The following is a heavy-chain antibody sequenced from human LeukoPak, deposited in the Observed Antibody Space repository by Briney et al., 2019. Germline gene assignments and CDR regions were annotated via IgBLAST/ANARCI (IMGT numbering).Heavy chain of an antibody. V-gene: IGHV1-18*01. J-gene: IGHJ4*02. CDR1: GYTFTSYD. CDR2: ISAYNGNT. D-gene: IGHD3-9*01. Sequence: GASVKVSCKASGYTFTSYDISWVRQAPGQGLEWMGWISAYNGNTNYAQKLQGRVTMTTDTSTSTAYMELRSLRSDDTAVYYCATWRRVFLTGYYRDYWGQGTLVTVSS. CDR3: ATWRRVFLTGYYRDY.